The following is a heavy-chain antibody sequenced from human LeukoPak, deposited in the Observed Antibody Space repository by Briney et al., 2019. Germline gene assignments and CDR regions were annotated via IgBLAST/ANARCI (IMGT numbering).Heavy chain of an antibody. CDR2: IYYSGST. CDR1: GYSISSGGYY. J-gene: IGHJ4*02. V-gene: IGHV4-31*03. CDR3: ARDLRGVDWNYFDY. Sequence: SETLSLTCTVSGYSISSGGYYWSWIRQHPGKGLEWIGYIYYSGSTYYNPSLKSRVTISVDTSKNQFSLKLSSVTAADTAVYYCARDLRGVDWNYFDYWGQGTLVTVSS. D-gene: IGHD3/OR15-3a*01.